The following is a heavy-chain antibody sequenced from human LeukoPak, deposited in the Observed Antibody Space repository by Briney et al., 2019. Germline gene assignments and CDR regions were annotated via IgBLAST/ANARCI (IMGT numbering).Heavy chain of an antibody. CDR2: ISGSNSYI. V-gene: IGHV3-21*01. D-gene: IGHD1-1*01. CDR3: ARALTTLTYEGY. Sequence: GGSLRLSCAASGSTFSSYTMHWIRQAPGKGLEWVSPISGSNSYIFYADSVKGRFTVSRDNAKDSLYLQMNSLRAEDTAVYYCARALTTLTYEGYWGQGTLVTVSS. J-gene: IGHJ4*02. CDR1: GSTFSSYT.